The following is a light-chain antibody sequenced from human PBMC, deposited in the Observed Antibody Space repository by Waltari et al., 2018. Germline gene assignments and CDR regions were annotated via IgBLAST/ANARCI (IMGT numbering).Light chain of an antibody. CDR2: KAS. V-gene: IGKV1-5*03. CDR3: QHYDGNPLT. CDR1: QSINHW. J-gene: IGKJ4*01. Sequence: DIQMTQSPSTLSASVGDRVTITCRASQSINHWLAWFQQKPGKGPRLLIQKASILQSGVPSRFTGSGTGTEFTLTISSLQPDDFATYYCQHYDGNPLTFGGGTKVEIK.